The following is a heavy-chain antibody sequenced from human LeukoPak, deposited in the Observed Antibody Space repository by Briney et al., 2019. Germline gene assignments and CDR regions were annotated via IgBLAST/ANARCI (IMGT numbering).Heavy chain of an antibody. V-gene: IGHV1-24*01. CDR2: FDPEDGET. J-gene: IGHJ4*02. CDR1: GYTFTSYG. D-gene: IGHD5-18*01. CDR3: ATLDTATDSSDY. Sequence: GASVKVSCKASGYTFTSYGISWVRQAPGKGLEWMGGFDPEDGETIYAQKFQGRVTMTEDTSTDTAYMELSSLRSEDTAVYYCATLDTATDSSDYWGQGTLVTVSS.